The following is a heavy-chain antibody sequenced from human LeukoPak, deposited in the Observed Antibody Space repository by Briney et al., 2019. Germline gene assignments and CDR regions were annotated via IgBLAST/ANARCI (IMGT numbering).Heavy chain of an antibody. CDR3: AKDIGHLQWLVAFDY. CDR1: GFTFDDYA. CDR2: ISWNSGSI. Sequence: SLRLSCAASGFTFDDYAMHWVRHAPGKGLEWVSGISWNSGSIGYADSAKGRFTISRDNAKNSLYLQMNSLRAEDTALYYCAKDIGHLQWLVAFDYWGQGTLVTVSS. V-gene: IGHV3-9*01. D-gene: IGHD6-19*01. J-gene: IGHJ4*02.